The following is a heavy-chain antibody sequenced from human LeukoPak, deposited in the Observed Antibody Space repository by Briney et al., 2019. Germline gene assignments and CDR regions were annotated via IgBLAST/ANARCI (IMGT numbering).Heavy chain of an antibody. CDR2: INHSGRT. J-gene: IGHJ6*03. CDR1: GGSFSGYY. CDR3: ARGPDCGGDCYPGHMDV. Sequence: PSETLSLTCAVYGGSFSGYYWSWIRQPPGKGLEWIGEINHSGRTNYNPSLKSRVTISVDTSKNQFSLKLSSVTAADTAVYYCARGPDCGGDCYPGHMDVWGKGTTVTVSS. V-gene: IGHV4-34*01. D-gene: IGHD2-21*02.